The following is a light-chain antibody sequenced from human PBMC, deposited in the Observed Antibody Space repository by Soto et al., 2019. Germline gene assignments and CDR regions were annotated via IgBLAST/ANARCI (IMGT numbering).Light chain of an antibody. Sequence: EIVLTQSPGTLSLSPGERATLSCRASQSVSSNYLAWYQQKPGQAPRLLIYGASSRATGIPDRFSGSGSGTDFTLTIGRLEPEDSAVYYCQQYGSSTWTFGQGTKVDIK. V-gene: IGKV3-20*01. CDR3: QQYGSSTWT. J-gene: IGKJ1*01. CDR2: GAS. CDR1: QSVSSNY.